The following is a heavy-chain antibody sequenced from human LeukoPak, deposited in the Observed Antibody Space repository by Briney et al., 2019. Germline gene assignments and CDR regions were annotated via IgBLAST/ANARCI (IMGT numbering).Heavy chain of an antibody. Sequence: SETLSLTCTVSGGSISSYYWSWIRQPPGKGLEWIGRISPSVSTNYNPSLKCRVTMSVDTSRNQFSLNLSSVTAADTAVYYCAKGGIAAADLAYFDYWGHGTLVTVSS. CDR2: ISPSVST. D-gene: IGHD6-13*01. V-gene: IGHV4-4*07. CDR1: GGSISSYY. J-gene: IGHJ4*01. CDR3: AKGGIAAADLAYFDY.